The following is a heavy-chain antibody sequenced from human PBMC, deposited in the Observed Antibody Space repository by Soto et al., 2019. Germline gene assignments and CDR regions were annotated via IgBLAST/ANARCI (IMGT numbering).Heavy chain of an antibody. CDR3: SRGVRYAFDI. CDR1: GFTFSDYY. Sequence: GGSLRLSCAASGFTFSDYYMSWIRQAPGKGLEWISYITNRNRAKNYADFVKGRFTISRDNAKNLLYLKMNSFRAEDTAVYYCSRGVRYAFDIWGQGTMVTVSS. D-gene: IGHD3-10*01. V-gene: IGHV3-11*03. CDR2: ITNRNRAK. J-gene: IGHJ3*02.